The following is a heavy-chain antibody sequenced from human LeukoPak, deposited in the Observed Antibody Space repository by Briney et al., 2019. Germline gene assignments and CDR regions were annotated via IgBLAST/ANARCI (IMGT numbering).Heavy chain of an antibody. D-gene: IGHD6-19*01. CDR2: ISAYNGNT. CDR3: ARTVAVAGQYYFDY. CDR1: GYTFTSYG. Sequence: ASVKVSCKASGYTFTSYGISWVRQAPGQGPEWMGWISAYNGNTNYAQKLQGRVTMTTDTSTSTAYMELRSLRSDDTAVYYCARTVAVAGQYYFDYWGQGTLVTVSS. V-gene: IGHV1-18*01. J-gene: IGHJ4*02.